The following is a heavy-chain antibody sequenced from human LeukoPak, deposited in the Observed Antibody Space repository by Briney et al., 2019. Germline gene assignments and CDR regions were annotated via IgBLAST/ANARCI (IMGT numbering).Heavy chain of an antibody. CDR3: ARDLSYYGSGSYYYFDN. Sequence: NPGGSLRLSCAASGFTFSTYSMNWVRHAPGKGLEWVSSIDSDSKYIFHADPVKGRFTISRDNAKNSLYLQMNSLRAEDTAVYYCARDLSYYGSGSYYYFDNWGQGTLVTVSS. D-gene: IGHD3-10*01. CDR2: IDSDSKYI. CDR1: GFTFSTYS. J-gene: IGHJ4*02. V-gene: IGHV3-21*01.